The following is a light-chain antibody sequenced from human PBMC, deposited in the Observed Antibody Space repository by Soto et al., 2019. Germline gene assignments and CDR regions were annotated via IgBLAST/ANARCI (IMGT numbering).Light chain of an antibody. J-gene: IGKJ1*01. V-gene: IGKV1-39*01. CDR3: QQSYSTPWT. Sequence: DIPMTQSPSSLSASVRDRVTITCRASQSISSYLNWYQQKPGKAPRLLIYAASSLQSGVPSRFSGSGSGTDFTLTIRSLQPEDFATYYCQQSYSTPWTFGQGTKVVIK. CDR2: AAS. CDR1: QSISSY.